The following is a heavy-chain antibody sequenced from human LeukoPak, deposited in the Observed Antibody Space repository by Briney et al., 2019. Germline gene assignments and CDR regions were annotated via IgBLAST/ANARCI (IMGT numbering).Heavy chain of an antibody. Sequence: GGSLRHSCAASGFTFSSYGMHWVRQAPGKGLEWVAFIRYDGSNKYYADSVKGRFTISRDNSKNTLYLQMNSLRAEDTAVYYCAPRGYSSSLNYYYYYMDVWGKGTTVTVSS. J-gene: IGHJ6*03. CDR1: GFTFSSYG. D-gene: IGHD6-13*01. V-gene: IGHV3-30*02. CDR2: IRYDGSNK. CDR3: APRGYSSSLNYYYYYMDV.